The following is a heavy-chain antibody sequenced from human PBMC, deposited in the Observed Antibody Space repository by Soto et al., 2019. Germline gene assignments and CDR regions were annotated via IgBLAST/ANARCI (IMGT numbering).Heavy chain of an antibody. CDR3: ARGGSSDWQVALDI. CDR1: AGSFSHYY. CDR2: IKHSGSS. D-gene: IGHD6-19*01. Sequence: KTSETLSLTCAVYAGSFSHYYWNWIRQSPRKGLEWIGKIKHSGSSNYNPSLRSRASISVDMSKNQFSLRLTSVTAADTAVYYCARGGSSDWQVALDIWGQGTMVTVSS. J-gene: IGHJ3*02. V-gene: IGHV4-34*01.